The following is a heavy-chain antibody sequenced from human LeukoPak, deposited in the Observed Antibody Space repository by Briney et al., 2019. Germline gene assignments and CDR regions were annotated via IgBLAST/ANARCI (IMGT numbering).Heavy chain of an antibody. J-gene: IGHJ4*02. CDR2: ISGRGGST. V-gene: IGHV3-23*01. D-gene: IGHD2-2*01. Sequence: GGSLSLSCAASGFTFSSYAMSWVRQAPGKWLGWVSAISGRGGSTDYADSVKGQFTNSRYNAKNTLYLKMHSLRAEGTAVDYCAKAGYIVVVPAAMNYFDYWGQGTLVTVSS. CDR3: AKAGYIVVVPAAMNYFDY. CDR1: GFTFSSYA.